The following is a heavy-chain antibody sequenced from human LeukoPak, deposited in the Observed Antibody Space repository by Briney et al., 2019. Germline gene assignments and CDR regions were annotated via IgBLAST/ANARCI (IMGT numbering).Heavy chain of an antibody. J-gene: IGHJ4*02. Sequence: SETPSLTCAVYGGSFSGYYWSWIRQPPGKGLEWIGEINHSGSTNYNPSLKSRVTISVDTSKNQFSLKLSSVTAADTAVYYCARAVVAAAGRGVDYWGQGTLVTVSS. CDR3: ARAVVAAAGRGVDY. CDR1: GGSFSGYY. V-gene: IGHV4-34*01. CDR2: INHSGST. D-gene: IGHD6-13*01.